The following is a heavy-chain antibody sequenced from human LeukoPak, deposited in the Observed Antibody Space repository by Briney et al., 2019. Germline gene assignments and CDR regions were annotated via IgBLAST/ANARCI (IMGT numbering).Heavy chain of an antibody. J-gene: IGHJ6*02. D-gene: IGHD3-3*01. CDR2: IYLGDSDT. V-gene: IGHV5-51*01. CDR1: GYSFTSYW. Sequence: GESLKISCKGSGYSFTSYWIAWVRQMPGKGLEWMGIIYLGDSDTRYSPSFQGQVTISADKSISTAYLQWSSLKASDTAMYYCARAGADFWSGYYYYYYGMDVWGQGTTVTVSS. CDR3: ARAGADFWSGYYYYYYGMDV.